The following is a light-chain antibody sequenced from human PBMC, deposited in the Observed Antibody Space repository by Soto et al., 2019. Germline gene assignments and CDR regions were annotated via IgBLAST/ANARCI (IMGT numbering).Light chain of an antibody. CDR2: GNN. Sequence: QSVLAQPPSVSGAPGQRVTISCTGSSSNIGANYDVRWYQQLPGSAPKLLIYGNNNRPSGVPDRFSGSKSGTSASLAITGLQAEDEADYYYQSYDSSLSGVLFGGGTKLTVL. V-gene: IGLV1-40*01. CDR1: SSNIGANYD. CDR3: QSYDSSLSGVL. J-gene: IGLJ2*01.